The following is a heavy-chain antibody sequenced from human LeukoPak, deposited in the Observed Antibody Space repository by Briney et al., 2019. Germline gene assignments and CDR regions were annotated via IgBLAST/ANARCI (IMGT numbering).Heavy chain of an antibody. V-gene: IGHV4-31*03. CDR1: GGSISSGGYY. CDR2: IYYSGST. D-gene: IGHD4-17*01. CDR3: ARVLPHRHLRYGYYGRRGYAFDI. J-gene: IGHJ3*02. Sequence: SQTLSLTCTVSGGSISSGGYYWSWIRPHPGKGLEWIGYIYYSGSTYYNPSLKSRVIISVDTSKNQFSLKLSSVTAADTAVYYCARVLPHRHLRYGYYGRRGYAFDIWGQGTMVTVSS.